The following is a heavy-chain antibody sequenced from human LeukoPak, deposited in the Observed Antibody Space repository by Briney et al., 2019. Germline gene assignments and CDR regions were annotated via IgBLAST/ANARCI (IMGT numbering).Heavy chain of an antibody. D-gene: IGHD6-13*01. J-gene: IGHJ6*02. CDR2: INPSGGST. V-gene: IGHV1-46*01. Sequence: GASVKVSCKASGYTFTDYYMHWLRQAPGQGLEWMGIINPSGGSTSYAQKFQGRVTMTRDTSTSTVYMELSSLRSEDTAVYYCARAPAAAGGTDGMDVWGQGTTVTVSS. CDR1: GYTFTDYY. CDR3: ARAPAAAGGTDGMDV.